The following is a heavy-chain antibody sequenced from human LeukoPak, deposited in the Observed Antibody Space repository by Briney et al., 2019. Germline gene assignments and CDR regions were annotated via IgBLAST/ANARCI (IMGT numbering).Heavy chain of an antibody. D-gene: IGHD3-10*01. J-gene: IGHJ4*02. CDR3: ASSKFWEFANPPGDH. CDR2: ISSSSSYI. CDR1: GFTFSSYS. V-gene: IGHV3-21*01. Sequence: PGGSLRLSCAASGFTFSSYSMNWVRQAPGKGLEWVSSISSSSSYIYYADSVKGRFTISRDNAKNSLYLQMNSLRAEDTAVYYCASSKFWEFANPPGDHWGQGTLVTVSS.